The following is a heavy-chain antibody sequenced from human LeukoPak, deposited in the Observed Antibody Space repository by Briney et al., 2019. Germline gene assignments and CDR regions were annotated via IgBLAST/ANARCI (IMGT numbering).Heavy chain of an antibody. Sequence: PSETLSLTCAVYGGSLSGYYWSWIRQPPGKGLEWIGEINHSGSTNYNPSLKSRVTISVDTSKNQFSLKLSSVTAADTAVYYCVRSTSTRQFDYWGQGTLVTVSS. D-gene: IGHD2-2*01. CDR1: GGSLSGYY. CDR2: INHSGST. CDR3: VRSTSTRQFDY. V-gene: IGHV4-34*01. J-gene: IGHJ4*02.